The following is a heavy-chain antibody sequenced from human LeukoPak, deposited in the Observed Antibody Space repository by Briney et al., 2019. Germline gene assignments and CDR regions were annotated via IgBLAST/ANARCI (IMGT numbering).Heavy chain of an antibody. V-gene: IGHV1-69*04. J-gene: IGHJ4*02. Sequence: GASVKLCCKSSACTFSSYAISWVRQAPAQGLEWVGKIIPSLGIANYAQKFKGRVTITADKSTSTAYMELSSLRSEDTAVYYCARGADYYGSGSYIDFDDWGQGTLVTVSS. D-gene: IGHD3-10*01. CDR3: ARGADYYGSGSYIDFDD. CDR2: IIPSLGIA. CDR1: ACTFSSYA.